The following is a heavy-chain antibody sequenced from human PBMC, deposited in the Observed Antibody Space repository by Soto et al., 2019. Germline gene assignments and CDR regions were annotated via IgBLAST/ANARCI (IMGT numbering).Heavy chain of an antibody. D-gene: IGHD3-3*01. CDR2: MNPNSGNT. Sequence: GASVKVSCKASGYTFTSYDINWVRQATGQGLEWMGWMNPNSGNTGYAQKFQGRVTMTRNTSISTAYMELSSLRSEDTAVYYCARVLSWTSYYDFWSGYHNYYYYGADVWGQGTTVTVSS. V-gene: IGHV1-8*01. CDR3: ARVLSWTSYYDFWSGYHNYYYYGADV. CDR1: GYTFTSYD. J-gene: IGHJ6*02.